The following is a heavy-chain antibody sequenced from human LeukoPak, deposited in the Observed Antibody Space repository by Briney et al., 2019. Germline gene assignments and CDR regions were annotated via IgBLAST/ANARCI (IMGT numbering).Heavy chain of an antibody. CDR3: AAQPCINGICYLDY. V-gene: IGHV3-30*04. CDR1: GFTFSDHA. CDR2: ISYHARDQ. J-gene: IGHJ4*02. D-gene: IGHD2-8*01. Sequence: GGSLRLSCTASGFTFSDHAMHWVRQAPGKGLEWVTVISYHARDQFYADSVKGRFTVSRDNSRNILYLQMNSLRVEDSAVYYCAAQPCINGICYLDYWGQGALVTVSS.